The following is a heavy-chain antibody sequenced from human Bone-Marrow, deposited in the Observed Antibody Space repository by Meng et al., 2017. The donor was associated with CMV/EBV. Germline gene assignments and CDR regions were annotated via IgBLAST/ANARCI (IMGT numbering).Heavy chain of an antibody. CDR1: GFTFSSYW. V-gene: IGHV3-7*01. CDR2: IKQDGSEK. Sequence: GGSLRLSCAASGFTFSSYWMSWVRQAPGKGLEWVANIKQDGSEKYYVDSVKGRFTISRDNAKNPLYLQMNSLRAEDTAVYYCARYCSSTSCPSGYYYYYYGMDVWGQGTTVTVSS. D-gene: IGHD2-2*01. CDR3: ARYCSSTSCPSGYYYYYYGMDV. J-gene: IGHJ6*02.